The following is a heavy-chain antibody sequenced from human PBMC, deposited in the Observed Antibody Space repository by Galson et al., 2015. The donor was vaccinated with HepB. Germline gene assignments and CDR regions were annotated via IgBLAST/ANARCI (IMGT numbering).Heavy chain of an antibody. CDR2: FSGTDAGT. V-gene: IGHV3-23*01. Sequence: SLRLSCAASGFTFSNYAMVWVRQAPGKGLEWVSGFSGTDAGTYYADSVKGRFTISRDNSKNTLYLQMSSLTAEDTAVYYCAKRGSSFLFYDYWGQGTLVTVSS. D-gene: IGHD3-10*01. J-gene: IGHJ4*02. CDR1: GFTFSNYA. CDR3: AKRGSSFLFYDY.